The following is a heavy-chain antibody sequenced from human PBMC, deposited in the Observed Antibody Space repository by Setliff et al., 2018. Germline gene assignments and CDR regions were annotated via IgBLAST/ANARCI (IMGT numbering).Heavy chain of an antibody. CDR1: GYSISSGYY. CDR2: IHHSGST. J-gene: IGHJ4*02. D-gene: IGHD6-13*01. CDR3: ARHFSSSWYFDY. Sequence: KASETLSLTCAVSGYSISSGYYWGWIRQPPGKGLELIGYIHHSGSTYYNPSLKSRVTISADTSKNQFSLTLTSVTATDTAVYYCARHFSSSWYFDYWGQGTQVTVS. V-gene: IGHV4-38-2*01.